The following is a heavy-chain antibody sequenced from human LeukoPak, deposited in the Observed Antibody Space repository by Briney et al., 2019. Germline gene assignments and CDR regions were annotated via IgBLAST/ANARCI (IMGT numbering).Heavy chain of an antibody. Sequence: ASVKVSCTVSGYTLTELSMHWVRQAPGKGLEWMGGFDPEDGETIYAQKFQGRVTMTEDTSTDTAYMELSSLRSEDTAVYYCATSSSYDFWSGYYPRGYYGMDVWGQGTTVTVSS. J-gene: IGHJ6*02. V-gene: IGHV1-24*01. CDR3: ATSSSYDFWSGYYPRGYYGMDV. D-gene: IGHD3-3*01. CDR2: FDPEDGET. CDR1: GYTLTELS.